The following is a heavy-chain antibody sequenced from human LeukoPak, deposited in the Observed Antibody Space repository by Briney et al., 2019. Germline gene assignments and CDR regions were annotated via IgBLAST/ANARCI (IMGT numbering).Heavy chain of an antibody. J-gene: IGHJ4*02. V-gene: IGHV3-30*04. CDR1: GFTFSSYA. D-gene: IGHD3-16*01. Sequence: PGGSLRLSCAASGFTFSSYAMSWVRQAPGKGLEWVAVISDVGTNTHYADSVKGRFTISRDSSKNTLYMQMNSLRAEDTAVYYCARDPSNSGTYYVLDYWGQGALVTVSS. CDR3: ARDPSNSGTYYVLDY. CDR2: ISDVGTNT.